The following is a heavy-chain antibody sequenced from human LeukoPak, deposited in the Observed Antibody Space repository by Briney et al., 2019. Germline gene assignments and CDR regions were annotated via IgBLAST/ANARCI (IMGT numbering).Heavy chain of an antibody. CDR3: AVGYSSGWYVLDY. D-gene: IGHD6-19*01. CDR2: IIPIFGPA. Sequence: SVKVSCKASGGTFSSYAISWVRQAPGQGLEWMGGIIPIFGPANYAQKFQGRVTITADESTSTAYMELSSLRSEDTAVYYCAVGYSSGWYVLDYWGQGTLVTVSS. V-gene: IGHV1-69*01. J-gene: IGHJ4*02. CDR1: GGTFSSYA.